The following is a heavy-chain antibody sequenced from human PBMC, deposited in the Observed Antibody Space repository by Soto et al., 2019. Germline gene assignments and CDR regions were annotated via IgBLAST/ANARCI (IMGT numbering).Heavy chain of an antibody. V-gene: IGHV4-39*01. J-gene: IGHJ4*02. CDR2: IYYSGST. D-gene: IGHD4-17*01. Sequence: QLQLQESGPGLVKPSETLSLTCTVSGGSISSSSYYWGWIRQPPGKGLEWIASIYYSGSTYYNPSLKSRVTISVATSKTQFSLKVSSVTAAGTAVYYCARLSTGPLLSGDYSDYWGQGTLVTVSS. CDR1: GGSISSSSYY. CDR3: ARLSTGPLLSGDYSDY.